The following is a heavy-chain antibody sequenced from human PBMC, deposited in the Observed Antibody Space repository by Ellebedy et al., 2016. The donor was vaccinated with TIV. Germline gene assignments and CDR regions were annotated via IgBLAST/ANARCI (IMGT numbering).Heavy chain of an antibody. J-gene: IGHJ4*02. D-gene: IGHD5-18*01. Sequence: PGGSLRLSCAASGFTVSSNYMSWVRQAPGKGLEWVSVIYSGGATSYADSVKGRFTISRDNSKNTLYLQMNRLRVEETAVYYCARKYIYGFDWGQGTLVTVSS. CDR1: GFTVSSNY. CDR3: ARKYIYGFD. V-gene: IGHV3-66*01. CDR2: IYSGGAT.